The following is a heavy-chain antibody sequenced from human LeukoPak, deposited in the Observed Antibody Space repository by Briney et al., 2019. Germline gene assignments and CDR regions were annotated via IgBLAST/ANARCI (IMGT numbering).Heavy chain of an antibody. V-gene: IGHV3-23*01. CDR2: ISGSGGST. CDR3: ARQDIVVVPAAPYFDY. CDR1: GFTFSSYA. J-gene: IGHJ4*02. D-gene: IGHD2-2*01. Sequence: PGGSLRLSCAASGFTFSSYAMSWVRQAPGKGLKWVSAISGSGGSTYYADSVKGRFTISRDNSKNTLYLQMNSLRAEDTAVYYCARQDIVVVPAAPYFDYWGQGTLVTVSS.